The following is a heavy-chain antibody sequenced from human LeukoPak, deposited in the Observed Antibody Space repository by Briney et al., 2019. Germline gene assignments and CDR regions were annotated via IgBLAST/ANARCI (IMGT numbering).Heavy chain of an antibody. CDR3: ARGEAAAGTGYFDY. CDR2: ISAYSGNT. Sequence: ASVKVSCKASGYTFTSYGISWVRQAPGQGLEWMRWISAYSGNTNYAQKLQGRVTMTTDTSTSTAYMELRSLRSDDTAVYYCARGEAAAGTGYFDYWGQGTLVTVSS. V-gene: IGHV1-18*01. D-gene: IGHD6-13*01. J-gene: IGHJ4*02. CDR1: GYTFTSYG.